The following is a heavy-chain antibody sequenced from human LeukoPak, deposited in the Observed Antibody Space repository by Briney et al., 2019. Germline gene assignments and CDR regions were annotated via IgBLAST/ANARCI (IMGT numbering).Heavy chain of an antibody. CDR3: ATDPVYYDILTGYYLGGWFDP. J-gene: IGHJ5*02. D-gene: IGHD3-9*01. CDR2: FDPEDGET. Sequence: ASVKVSCKVSGYTLTELSMHWVRQAPGKGLEWMGGFDPEDGETIYAQKFQGRVTMTEDTSTDTAYMELSSLRSEDTAVYYCATDPVYYDILTGYYLGGWFDPWGQGTLVTVSS. CDR1: GYTLTELS. V-gene: IGHV1-24*01.